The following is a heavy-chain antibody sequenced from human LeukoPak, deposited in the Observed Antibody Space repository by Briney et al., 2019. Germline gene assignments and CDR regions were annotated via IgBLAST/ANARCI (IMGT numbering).Heavy chain of an antibody. CDR1: GGSISSSNL. D-gene: IGHD3-10*01. Sequence: SETLSLTCAVSGGSISSSNLWSWVRQPPGKGLEWIGEIYHSGSTNYNPSLKSRVTISVDKSKNQFSLKLSSVTAADTAVYYCARSITVVRGVIDWFDPWGQGTLVTVSS. J-gene: IGHJ5*02. V-gene: IGHV4-4*02. CDR3: ARSITVVRGVIDWFDP. CDR2: IYHSGST.